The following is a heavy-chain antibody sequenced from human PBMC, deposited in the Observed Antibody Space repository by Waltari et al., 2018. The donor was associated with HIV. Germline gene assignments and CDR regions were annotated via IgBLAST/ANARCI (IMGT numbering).Heavy chain of an antibody. D-gene: IGHD6-19*01. J-gene: IGHJ4*02. CDR1: VFSISSGYY. CDR2: IYHVKSP. Sequence: QVQLHDSGPGLLKPSETLSLTCDVSVFSISSGYYWGWNRQCPGKGLEGIGNIYHVKSPNYNPSLRGRVTISLDTSKNQFSLKVNSVTAADTAIFYCAGGVAGVLWYLDYWGQGTLVTVSS. CDR3: AGGVAGVLWYLDY. V-gene: IGHV4-38-2*01.